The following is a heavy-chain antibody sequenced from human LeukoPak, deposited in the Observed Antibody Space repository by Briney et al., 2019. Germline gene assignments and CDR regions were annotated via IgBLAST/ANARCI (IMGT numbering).Heavy chain of an antibody. CDR1: GGSISSGSYY. CDR2: IYTSGST. CDR3: ARNSITIFGVVPPNWFDP. V-gene: IGHV4-61*02. Sequence: SETLSLTCTVSGGSISSGSYYWSWIRQPAGKGLEWIGRIYTSGSTNYNPSLKSRVTISVDTSKNQFSLKLSSVTAADTAVYYCARNSITIFGVVPPNWFDPWGQGTLVTVSS. J-gene: IGHJ5*02. D-gene: IGHD3-3*01.